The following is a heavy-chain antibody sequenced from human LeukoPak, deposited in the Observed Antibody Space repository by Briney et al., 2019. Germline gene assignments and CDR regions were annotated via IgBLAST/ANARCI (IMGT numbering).Heavy chain of an antibody. V-gene: IGHV1-2*02. CDR2: INPNSGGT. CDR1: GYTFTGYY. Sequence: ASVKVSCKASGYTFTGYYLHWVRQAPGQGLEWMGWINPNSGGTNYAQKFQRRVTMTRDTPISTAYMPLSRLRSDDTALYYWPGAVAYCGGDCTSKCYYYNYYLDDWGKGTMVTISS. J-gene: IGHJ6*03. D-gene: IGHD2-21*01. CDR3: PGAVAYCGGDCTSKCYYYNYYLDD.